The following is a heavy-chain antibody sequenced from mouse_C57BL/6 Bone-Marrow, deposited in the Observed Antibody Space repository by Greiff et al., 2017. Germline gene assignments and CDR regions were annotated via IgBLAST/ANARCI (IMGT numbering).Heavy chain of an antibody. J-gene: IGHJ2*01. CDR2: INYDGSST. Sequence: DVKLVESEGGLVQPGSSMKLSCTASGFTFSDYYMAWVRQVPEKGLEWVANINYDGSSTYYLDSLKSRFIISRDNAKYILYLQISSLKSEYTATYYCARENYGSSLDYWGQGTTRTVSS. D-gene: IGHD1-1*01. CDR1: GFTFSDYY. V-gene: IGHV5-16*01. CDR3: ARENYGSSLDY.